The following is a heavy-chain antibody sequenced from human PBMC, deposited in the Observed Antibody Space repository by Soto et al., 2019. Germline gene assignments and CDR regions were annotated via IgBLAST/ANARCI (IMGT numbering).Heavy chain of an antibody. CDR1: GGSISSGGYY. Sequence: QVQLQESGPGLVQPSQTLSLTCTVSGGSISSGGYYWSWIRQHPGTCLEWIGHISYSGSTYYNTSLKTRVTISVDTSRNQFSLIVTAVTAADTAVDYCASGVLHWGQGTLVTVSS. CDR3: ASGVLH. J-gene: IGHJ4*01. V-gene: IGHV4-31*03. D-gene: IGHD3-10*01. CDR2: ISYSGST.